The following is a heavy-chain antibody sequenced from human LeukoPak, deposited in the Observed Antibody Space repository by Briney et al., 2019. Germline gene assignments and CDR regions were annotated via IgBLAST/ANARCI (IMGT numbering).Heavy chain of an antibody. D-gene: IGHD4-23*01. J-gene: IGHJ4*02. CDR2: IYYSGST. CDR3: ARVTAVVTQPVDY. Sequence: TSQTLSLTCTVSGGSVSSGSYYWSWIRQHPGKGLEWIGFIYYSGSTFYNPSLKSRVTISIDTSKNQFSLKVSSVTAADTAVYFCARVTAVVTQPVDYWGQGTLVTVSS. V-gene: IGHV4-31*03. CDR1: GGSVSSGSYY.